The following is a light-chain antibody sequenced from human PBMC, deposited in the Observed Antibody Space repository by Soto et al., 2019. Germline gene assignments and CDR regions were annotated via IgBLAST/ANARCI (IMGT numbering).Light chain of an antibody. CDR2: AAS. CDR3: QQSFGVPIT. J-gene: IGKJ5*01. Sequence: IQKTQSPSTLSASVGDSGTITLRASQSISTWLAWYRHKPGKVPKFLIHAASSLQSGVPSRVSGSGSGTDFTLTINTLQPEDFATYYCQQSFGVPITFGQGTRLEI. V-gene: IGKV1-39*01. CDR1: QSISTW.